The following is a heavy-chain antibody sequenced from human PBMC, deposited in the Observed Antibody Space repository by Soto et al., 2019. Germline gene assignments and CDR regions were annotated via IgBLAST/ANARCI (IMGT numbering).Heavy chain of an antibody. Sequence: SETLSLTCTVSGGSISSGGYYWSWIRQHPGKGLEWIGYIYYSGSTNYNPSLKSRVTISVDTSKNQFSLKLSSVTAADTAVYYCARSYSRYVFDWFDPWGQGPLVTVSS. CDR3: ARSYSRYVFDWFDP. D-gene: IGHD6-6*01. J-gene: IGHJ5*02. CDR1: GGSISSGGYY. V-gene: IGHV4-61*08. CDR2: IYYSGST.